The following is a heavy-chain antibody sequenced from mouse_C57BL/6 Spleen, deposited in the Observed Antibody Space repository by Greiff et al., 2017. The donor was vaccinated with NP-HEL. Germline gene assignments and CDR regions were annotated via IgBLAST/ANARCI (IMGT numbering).Heavy chain of an antibody. Sequence: EVQVVESGGGLVKPGGSLKLSCAASGFTFSSYAMSWVRQTPEKRLEWVATISDGGSYTYYPDNVKGRFTISRDNAKNNLYLQMSHLKSEDTAMYYCARERELGSFDYWGKGTTLTVSS. CDR2: ISDGGSYT. J-gene: IGHJ2*01. D-gene: IGHD4-1*01. CDR1: GFTFSSYA. CDR3: ARERELGSFDY. V-gene: IGHV5-4*01.